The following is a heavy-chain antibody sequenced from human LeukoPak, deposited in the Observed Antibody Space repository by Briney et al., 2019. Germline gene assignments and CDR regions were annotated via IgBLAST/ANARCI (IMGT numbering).Heavy chain of an antibody. D-gene: IGHD1-26*01. CDR3: ARARGSYAFDI. J-gene: IGHJ3*02. Sequence: PGGSLRISCAASGFTFSDYYMGWMRQAPGKGLEWVSYISNSGDTMYYVDSVKGRFTISRDNAKNSLFLQMSSLRVEDTTIYYCARARGSYAFDIWGQGTMVTVSS. CDR1: GFTFSDYY. V-gene: IGHV3-11*04. CDR2: ISNSGDTM.